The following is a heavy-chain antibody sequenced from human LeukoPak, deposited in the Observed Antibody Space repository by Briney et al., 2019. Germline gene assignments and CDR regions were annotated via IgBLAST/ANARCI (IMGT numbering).Heavy chain of an antibody. D-gene: IGHD6-19*01. J-gene: IGHJ4*02. CDR2: IFYSGST. CDR1: SGSISSYY. V-gene: IGHV4-59*08. Sequence: PSETLSLTCTVSSGSISSYYWSWIRQPPGKGLEWIGCIFYSGSTNYNPSLKSRVTISVDTSKNQFSLKLSSVTAADTAVYYCARRAYSSGWYYFDYWGQGTLVTVSS. CDR3: ARRAYSSGWYYFDY.